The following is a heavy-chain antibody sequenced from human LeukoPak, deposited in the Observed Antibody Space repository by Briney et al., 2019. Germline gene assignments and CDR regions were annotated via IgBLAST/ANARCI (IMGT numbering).Heavy chain of an antibody. CDR1: GFTFSTYG. Sequence: GGSLRLSCAASGFTFSTYGMHWVGQAPGKGLGWVAVISYDGSNKYYADSVKGRFTISRDNSKNTLYLQMNSLRAEDTAVYYCAKNYYDSSGLDYWGQGTLVTVSS. J-gene: IGHJ4*02. D-gene: IGHD3-22*01. CDR2: ISYDGSNK. CDR3: AKNYYDSSGLDY. V-gene: IGHV3-30*18.